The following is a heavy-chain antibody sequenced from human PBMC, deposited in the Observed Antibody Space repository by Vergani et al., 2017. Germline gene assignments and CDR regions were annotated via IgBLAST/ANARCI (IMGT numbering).Heavy chain of an antibody. CDR2: IYYSGST. Sequence: QVQLQESGPGLVKPSQTLSLTCTVSGGSISSYYWSWIRQPPGKGLEWIGYIYYSGSTNYNPSLKSRVTISVDTSKNQFSLKLSAVTAADTAVYYCARAGRYCGGDCSNAFDIWGKGTMVTVSS. CDR1: GGSISSYY. D-gene: IGHD2-21*02. J-gene: IGHJ3*02. V-gene: IGHV4-59*01. CDR3: ARAGRYCGGDCSNAFDI.